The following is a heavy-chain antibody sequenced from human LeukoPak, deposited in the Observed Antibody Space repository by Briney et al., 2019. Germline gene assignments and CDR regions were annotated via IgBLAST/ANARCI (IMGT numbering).Heavy chain of an antibody. J-gene: IGHJ4*02. V-gene: IGHV3-74*01. Sequence: GGSLRLSCAASGTYWMHWVRQAPGKGLVWVSHINSDGSWTGYADSVKGRFTISKDNAKDTVSLQMNNLRAEDTAVYYCVTFYETYWGRGTLVTVSS. CDR1: GTYW. CDR3: VTFYETY. D-gene: IGHD2/OR15-2a*01. CDR2: INSDGSWT.